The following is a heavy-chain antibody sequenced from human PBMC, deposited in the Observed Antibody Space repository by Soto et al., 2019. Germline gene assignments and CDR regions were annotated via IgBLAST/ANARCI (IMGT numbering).Heavy chain of an antibody. CDR2: ITSSSIYI. J-gene: IGHJ5*02. CDR1: GFNFSSYS. CDR3: ATGARYNWNYAWFDP. V-gene: IGHV3-21*01. D-gene: IGHD1-7*01. Sequence: EVQLVESGGGLVKPGGSLRLSCAASGFNFSSYSMNWVRQAPGKGLEWVSSITSSSIYIYYADSVKGRFTISRDNAKNSLYLQMNSLRAEDTAVYYCATGARYNWNYAWFDPWGQGTLVTVSS.